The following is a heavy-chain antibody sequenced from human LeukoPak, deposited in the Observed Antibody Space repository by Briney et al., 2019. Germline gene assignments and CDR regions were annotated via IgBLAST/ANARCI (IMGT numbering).Heavy chain of an antibody. CDR3: ARLSGSYADYAFDI. V-gene: IGHV3-30*04. CDR1: GFTFSSYA. J-gene: IGHJ3*02. Sequence: GRSLRLSCAASGFTFSSYAMHWVRQAPGKGLEWVAVISYDGSNKYYADSVKGRYTISRDNSKNTLYLQMNSLRAEDTAVYYCARLSGSYADYAFDIWGQGTMVTVSS. D-gene: IGHD1-26*01. CDR2: ISYDGSNK.